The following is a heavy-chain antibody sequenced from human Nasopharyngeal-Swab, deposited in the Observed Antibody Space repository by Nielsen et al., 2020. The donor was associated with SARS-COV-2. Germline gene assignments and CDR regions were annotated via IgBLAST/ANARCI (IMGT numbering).Heavy chain of an antibody. CDR3: AKSKIMITFGGARDYFDY. D-gene: IGHD3-16*01. J-gene: IGHJ4*02. Sequence: GESLKISCAASGFTFSSYAMSWVRQAPGKGLGWVSAISGSGGSTYYADSEKGRFTISRDNSKDTLYLQMNSLRAEDTAVYYCAKSKIMITFGGARDYFDYWGQGTLVTVSS. V-gene: IGHV3-23*01. CDR1: GFTFSSYA. CDR2: ISGSGGST.